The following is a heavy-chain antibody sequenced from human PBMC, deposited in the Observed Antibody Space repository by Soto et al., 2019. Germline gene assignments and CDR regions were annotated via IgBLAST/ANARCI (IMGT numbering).Heavy chain of an antibody. J-gene: IGHJ6*02. CDR3: ARAPTVTTYPRGREGIYYYYYGMDV. CDR2: IIPIFGTA. V-gene: IGHV1-69*13. CDR1: GGTFSSYA. D-gene: IGHD4-4*01. Sequence: ASVKVSCKASGGTFSSYAISWVRQAPGQGLEWMGGIIPIFGTANYAQKFQGRVTITADESTSTAYMELSSLRSEDTAVYYCARAPTVTTYPRGREGIYYYYYGMDVWGQGTTVTVSS.